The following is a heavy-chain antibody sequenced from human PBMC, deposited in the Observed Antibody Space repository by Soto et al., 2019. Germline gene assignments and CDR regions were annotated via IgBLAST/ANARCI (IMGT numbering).Heavy chain of an antibody. CDR3: GSWETIVRGVTGNKGYNWFDP. J-gene: IGHJ5*02. CDR2: IIPIFGTA. Sequence: QVQLVQSGAEVKKPGSSVKASCKASGGTFRSYSISWVRQAPGQGLEWKGGIIPIFGTANYAVKFQCRVTITADETASTAYMELSSLRSEDTAVYYFGSWETIVRGVTGNKGYNWFDPWGQGTLVTVSS. V-gene: IGHV1-69*01. CDR1: GGTFRSYS. D-gene: IGHD3-10*01.